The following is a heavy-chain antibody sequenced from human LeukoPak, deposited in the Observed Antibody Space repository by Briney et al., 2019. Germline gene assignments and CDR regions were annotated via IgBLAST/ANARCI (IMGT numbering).Heavy chain of an antibody. V-gene: IGHV3-30-3*01. D-gene: IGHD3-16*01. Sequence: GGSLRLSCEASGFSLSDYAMQWVRQAPGKGLEWVAVISDNGVKTSYADSVRGQFTISRDNSKNTLYVEVNSLRPEDTAMYYCARDPYPSPNWYFDLWGRGTLVTVSS. J-gene: IGHJ2*01. CDR3: ARDPYPSPNWYFDL. CDR1: GFSLSDYA. CDR2: ISDNGVKT.